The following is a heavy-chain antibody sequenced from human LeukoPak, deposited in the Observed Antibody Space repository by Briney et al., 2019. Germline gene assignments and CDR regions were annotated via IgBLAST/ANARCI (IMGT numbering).Heavy chain of an antibody. CDR3: AKRPGIGRYDY. Sequence: SETLSLTCAVYGGSFSGYYWSWIRQPPGKGLEWIGEINHSGSTNYNPSLKSRVTISVDTSKNQFSLKLSSVTAADTAVYYCAKRPGIGRYDYWGQGTLVTASS. D-gene: IGHD1-26*01. J-gene: IGHJ4*02. CDR2: INHSGST. V-gene: IGHV4-34*01. CDR1: GGSFSGYY.